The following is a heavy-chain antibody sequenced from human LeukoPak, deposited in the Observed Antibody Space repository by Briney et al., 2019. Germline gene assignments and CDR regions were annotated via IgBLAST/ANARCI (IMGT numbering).Heavy chain of an antibody. CDR3: ATRPAYYYDSSGFGYTDY. CDR2: IYYSGST. Sequence: PSETLSLTCTVSGGSISSSSYSWGWIRQPPGKGLEWIGSIYYSGSTYYHPSLKSRVTISVDTSKNQFSLKLSSVTAADTAVYYCATRPAYYYDSSGFGYTDYWGQGTLVTVSS. V-gene: IGHV4-39*01. D-gene: IGHD3-22*01. CDR1: GGSISSSSYS. J-gene: IGHJ4*02.